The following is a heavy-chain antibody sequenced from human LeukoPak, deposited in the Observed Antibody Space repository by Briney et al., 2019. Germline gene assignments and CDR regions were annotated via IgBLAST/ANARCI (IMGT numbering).Heavy chain of an antibody. CDR2: ISSSSSYI. V-gene: IGHV3-21*01. CDR1: GFTLSSYS. Sequence: PGGSLRLSCAASGFTLSSYSMNWVRQAPGKGLEWVSSISSSSSYIYYADSVKGRFTISRDNAKNSLYLQMNSLRAEDTAVYYCARDGDYVWGSHPDYWGQGTLVTVSS. D-gene: IGHD3-16*02. J-gene: IGHJ4*02. CDR3: ARDGDYVWGSHPDY.